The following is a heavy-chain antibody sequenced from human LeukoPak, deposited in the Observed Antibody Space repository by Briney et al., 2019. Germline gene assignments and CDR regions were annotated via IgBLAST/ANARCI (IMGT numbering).Heavy chain of an antibody. CDR2: ISSSGNII. D-gene: IGHD2-2*03. CDR1: GFTFSSYE. V-gene: IGHV3-48*03. CDR3: ARDLGIVTGFDY. Sequence: PGGSLRLSCAASGFTFSSYEMNWVRQAPGKGREWVSYISSSGNIIKYADSVKGRFTISRDNTKNSLFLQMNSLRGEDTAVYYCARDLGIVTGFDYWGQGTLVTVSS. J-gene: IGHJ4*02.